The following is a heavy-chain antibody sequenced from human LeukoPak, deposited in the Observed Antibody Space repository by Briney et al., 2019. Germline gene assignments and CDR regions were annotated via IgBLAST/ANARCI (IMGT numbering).Heavy chain of an antibody. V-gene: IGHV3-23*01. CDR1: GFTFSSYG. CDR2: ISGSGGST. Sequence: GGSLRLSCAASGFTFSSYGMSWVRQAPGKGLEWVSAISGSGGSTYYADSVKGRFTISRDNSKNTLYLQMNSLRAEDTAVYYCAKYDFWSGSAAPIDYWGQGTLVTVSS. J-gene: IGHJ4*02. D-gene: IGHD3-3*01. CDR3: AKYDFWSGSAAPIDY.